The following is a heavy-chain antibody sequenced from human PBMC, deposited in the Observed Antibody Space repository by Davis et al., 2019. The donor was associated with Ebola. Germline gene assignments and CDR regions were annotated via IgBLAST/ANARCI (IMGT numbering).Heavy chain of an antibody. CDR1: GFTFSSYS. CDR3: VRDTIEGATTFDY. Sequence: GESLKISCAASGFTFSSYSMNWVRQAPGKGLEWVSSISSSSSYIYYADSVKGRFTISRDNAKNSLYLQMNSLRVEDTAVYYCVRDTIEGATTFDYWGQGTLVIVSS. V-gene: IGHV3-21*01. D-gene: IGHD1-26*01. J-gene: IGHJ4*02. CDR2: ISSSSSYI.